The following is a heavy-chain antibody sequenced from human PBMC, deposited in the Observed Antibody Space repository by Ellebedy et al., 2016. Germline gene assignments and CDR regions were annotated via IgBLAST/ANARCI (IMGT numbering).Heavy chain of an antibody. J-gene: IGHJ1*01. Sequence: SETLSLTCTVSGGSISSPGYPWSWIRQPPGKGLEWIGYIYHIGTTYYSPSFKSRVTISVDTSRNQFSLSLSSVTAADTAVYFCARSGDGGAIQYFQRWGQGTLVTVSS. CDR1: GGSISSPGYP. D-gene: IGHD2-21*01. CDR3: ARSGDGGAIQYFQR. V-gene: IGHV4-30-2*01. CDR2: IYHIGTT.